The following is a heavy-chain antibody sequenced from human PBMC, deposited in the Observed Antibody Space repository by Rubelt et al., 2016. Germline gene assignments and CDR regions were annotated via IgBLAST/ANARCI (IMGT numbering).Heavy chain of an antibody. CDR1: GFTFDDYA. Sequence: VQLVESGGGVVQPGRSLRLSCAASGFTFDDYAMHWVRQAPGKGLEWVSGISWNSGSIGFADSVKGRFTISRDNAKNSLYLQMNSLRAEDTALYYCAKSWKAAGPSWYGMDVWGQGTTVTVSS. D-gene: IGHD6-13*01. CDR2: ISWNSGSI. CDR3: AKSWKAAGPSWYGMDV. J-gene: IGHJ6*02. V-gene: IGHV3-9*01.